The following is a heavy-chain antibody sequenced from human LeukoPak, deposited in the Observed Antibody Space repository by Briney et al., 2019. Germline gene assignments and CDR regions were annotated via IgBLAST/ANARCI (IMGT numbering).Heavy chain of an antibody. J-gene: IGHJ4*02. CDR1: GFTFSSYA. CDR2: ISYDGSNK. Sequence: GGSLRLSCAASGFTFSSYAMHWVRQAPGKGLEWVAVISYDGSNKYYADSVKGRFTISRDNSKNTLYLQMNSLRAEDTAVYYCARVYGDYEPNYFDCWGQGTLVTVSS. CDR3: ARVYGDYEPNYFDC. D-gene: IGHD4-17*01. V-gene: IGHV3-30-3*01.